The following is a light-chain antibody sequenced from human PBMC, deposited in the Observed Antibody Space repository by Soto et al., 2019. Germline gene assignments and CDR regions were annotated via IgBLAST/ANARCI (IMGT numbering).Light chain of an antibody. Sequence: QSVLTQPPSASGTPGQRVTISCSGSSSNIGSNTVNWYQQLPGTAPKLLIYTNDQRPSGVPDRFSGSKSGTSASLAISGLHFEDEADYYCSSYTSVSTWLFGGGTKLTVL. CDR2: TND. CDR1: SSNIGSNT. J-gene: IGLJ3*02. V-gene: IGLV1-44*01. CDR3: SSYTSVSTWL.